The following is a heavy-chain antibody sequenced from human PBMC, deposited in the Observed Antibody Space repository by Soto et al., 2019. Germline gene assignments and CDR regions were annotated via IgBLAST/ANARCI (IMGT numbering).Heavy chain of an antibody. V-gene: IGHV1-69*01. CDR1: GGTFSIYA. Sequence: SSVKVSCKASGGTFSIYAISWVRQGPGQGLEWMGGIIPIFGTANYAQKFQGRVTITADESTSTAYMELSSLRSEDTAVYYCARGRAVYSWEAHFDYWGQGNLVTVSS. CDR3: ARGRAVYSWEAHFDY. CDR2: IIPIFGTA. J-gene: IGHJ4*02. D-gene: IGHD1-26*01.